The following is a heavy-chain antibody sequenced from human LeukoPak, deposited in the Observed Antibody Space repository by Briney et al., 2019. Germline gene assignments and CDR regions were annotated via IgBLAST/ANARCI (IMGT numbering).Heavy chain of an antibody. J-gene: IGHJ4*02. V-gene: IGHV3-33*01. D-gene: IGHD3-10*01. CDR2: IWYDGTNK. CDR3: ARESSFTGAYFDW. CDR1: GFTLSNYG. Sequence: PGRSLRLSCAASGFTLSNYGMHWVRQAPGKGLEWVAVIWYDGTNKQYVDSVKGRFTISRDNSENTLYLQMNSLRDEDTAVYYCARESSFTGAYFDWWGQGTLVTVSS.